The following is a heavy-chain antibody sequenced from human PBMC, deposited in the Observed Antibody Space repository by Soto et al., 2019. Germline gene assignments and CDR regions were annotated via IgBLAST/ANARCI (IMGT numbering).Heavy chain of an antibody. V-gene: IGHV3-33*01. D-gene: IGHD1-1*01. CDR3: ARAQYALQPFDY. CDR2: IWYDGSNK. Sequence: GGSLRLSCAASGLTFSSYGMHWVRQAPGKGLEWVAVIWYDGSNKYYADSVKGRFTISRDNSKNTLYLQMNSLRAEDTAVYYCARAQYALQPFDYWGQGTLVTVSS. J-gene: IGHJ4*02. CDR1: GLTFSSYG.